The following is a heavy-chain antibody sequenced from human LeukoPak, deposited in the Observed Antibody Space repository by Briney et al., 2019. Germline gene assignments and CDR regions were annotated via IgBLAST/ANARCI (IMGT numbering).Heavy chain of an antibody. J-gene: IGHJ4*02. CDR2: IYYSGNT. D-gene: IGHD6-19*01. CDR1: GGSISSSY. V-gene: IGHV4-59*01. CDR3: ARGSGWYLY. Sequence: TSSETLSLTCTVSGGSISSSYWSWIRQPPGKGLEWIGYIYYSGNTNYNPSLKSRVTISVDTSKNQFSLKLSSVNAADTAVYYCARGSGWYLYWGQGTLVTVSS.